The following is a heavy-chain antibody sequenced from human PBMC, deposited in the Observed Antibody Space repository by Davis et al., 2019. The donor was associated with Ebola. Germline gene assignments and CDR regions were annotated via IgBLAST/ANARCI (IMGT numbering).Heavy chain of an antibody. V-gene: IGHV3-74*01. CDR1: GFTFNKYE. J-gene: IGHJ6*02. CDR3: ARGQNYYDSSGYKVFHHFYGMDV. CDR2: INSDGSDT. D-gene: IGHD3-22*01. Sequence: HTGRSLRLSCAASGFTFNKYEMNWVRQAPGKGLVWVSRINSDGSDTAYADSVKGRFTISRDNAKNTLYLQINSLRADDTAVYYCARGQNYYDSSGYKVFHHFYGMDVWGQGTTVTVSS.